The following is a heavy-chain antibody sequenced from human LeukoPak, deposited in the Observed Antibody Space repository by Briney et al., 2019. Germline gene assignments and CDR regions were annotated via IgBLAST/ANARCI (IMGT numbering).Heavy chain of an antibody. CDR1: LGTHSHYH. J-gene: IGHJ4*02. V-gene: IGHV4-59*01. CDR2: IYYSGST. CDR3: AREHAYCGGDCYRNYYFDY. D-gene: IGHD2-21*01. Sequence: SETLSLTRLVTLGTHSHYHRRWMRPPPGREMAWIGYIYYSGSTNYNPTLQRRVTIQVDRSKNQFSLQPSALTAAHAAVYYCAREHAYCGGDCYRNYYFDYWGEGTQVTVSS.